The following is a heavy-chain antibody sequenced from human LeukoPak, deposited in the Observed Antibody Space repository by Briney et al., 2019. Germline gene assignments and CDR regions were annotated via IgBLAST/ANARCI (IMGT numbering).Heavy chain of an antibody. V-gene: IGHV1-69*04. CDR1: GGTFSSYA. Sequence: SVKVSCKASGGTFSSYAISWVRQAPGQGLEWMGRIIPILGIANYAQKFQGRVTITADKSTSTAYMELSSLRSEDTAVYYCARDGYDFWSVLVPFDYWGQGTLVTVSS. CDR2: IIPILGIA. J-gene: IGHJ4*02. D-gene: IGHD3-3*01. CDR3: ARDGYDFWSVLVPFDY.